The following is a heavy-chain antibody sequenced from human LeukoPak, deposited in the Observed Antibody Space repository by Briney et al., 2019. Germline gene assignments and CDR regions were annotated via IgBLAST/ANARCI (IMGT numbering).Heavy chain of an antibody. CDR3: ARDAWAFDI. Sequence: EASVKVSCKASGYTFTSYDINWVRQATGQGLEWMGWMNPNSGNTGYAQKFQGRVTMTRDTSISTAYMELSRLRSDDTAVYYCARDAWAFDIWGQGTMVTVSS. J-gene: IGHJ3*02. CDR2: MNPNSGNT. V-gene: IGHV1-8*02. CDR1: GYTFTSYD.